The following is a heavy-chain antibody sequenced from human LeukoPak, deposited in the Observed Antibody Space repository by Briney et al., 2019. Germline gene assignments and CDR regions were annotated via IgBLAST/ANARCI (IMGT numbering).Heavy chain of an antibody. D-gene: IGHD3-22*01. Sequence: GGSLRLSCAASGFTFSSYWMSWVRQAPGNGLEWVANIKQDGSEKDYVDSVKGRFTISRDNAKNSLYLQMNSLRAEDTAVYYCARGGAHYYDSSGYYETYYFDYWGQGTLVTVSS. CDR1: GFTFSSYW. CDR3: ARGGAHYYDSSGYYETYYFDY. J-gene: IGHJ4*02. V-gene: IGHV3-7*01. CDR2: IKQDGSEK.